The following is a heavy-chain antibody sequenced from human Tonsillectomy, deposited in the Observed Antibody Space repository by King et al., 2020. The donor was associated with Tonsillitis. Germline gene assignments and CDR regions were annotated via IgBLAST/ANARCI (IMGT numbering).Heavy chain of an antibody. CDR3: ATSIVATDAYFDY. J-gene: IGHJ4*02. V-gene: IGHV3-21*01. Sequence: QLVQSGGGLVKPEGSLRLSCAASGFTFSTYSMNWVRQAPGKGLEWVSSISSSSSYMYYADSVKGRFTISRDNAKNSLYLQMNSLRAEDTAVYYCATSIVATDAYFDYWGQGTLVTVSS. D-gene: IGHD5-12*01. CDR2: ISSSSSYM. CDR1: GFTFSTYS.